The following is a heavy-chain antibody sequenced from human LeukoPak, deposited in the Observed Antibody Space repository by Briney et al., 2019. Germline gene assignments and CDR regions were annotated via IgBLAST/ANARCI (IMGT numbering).Heavy chain of an antibody. CDR1: GGSISSSSYY. D-gene: IGHD3-10*01. V-gene: IGHV4-39*01. Sequence: PSETLSLTCTVSGGSISSSSYYWGWIRQPPGKGLEWIGSIYHSGSTYYNPSLKSRVTISVDTSKNQFSLKLSSVTAADTAVYYCARSGSEVIDYWGQGTLVTVSS. CDR2: IYHSGST. CDR3: ARSGSEVIDY. J-gene: IGHJ4*02.